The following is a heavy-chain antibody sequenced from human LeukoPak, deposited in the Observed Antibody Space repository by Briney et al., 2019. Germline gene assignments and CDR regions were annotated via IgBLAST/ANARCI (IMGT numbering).Heavy chain of an antibody. J-gene: IGHJ6*03. CDR1: GFTFSSYS. D-gene: IGHD2-2*01. Sequence: PGGSLRLSCAASGFTFSSYSMSWVRQAPGKGLEWVSYISSSSSTIYYADSVKGRFTISRDNAKNSLYLQMNSLRAEDTAVYYCARDFAVVPAAIFKERYYMDVWGKGTTVTVSS. CDR3: ARDFAVVPAAIFKERYYMDV. CDR2: ISSSSSTI. V-gene: IGHV3-48*01.